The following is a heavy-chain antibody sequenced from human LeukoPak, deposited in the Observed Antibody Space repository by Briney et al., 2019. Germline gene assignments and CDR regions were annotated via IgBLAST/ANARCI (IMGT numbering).Heavy chain of an antibody. J-gene: IGHJ6*02. CDR1: GFTFSDYY. CDR3: ARFWAEVDGSGSYLYYYGMDV. CDR2: ISSSGSTI. Sequence: GGSLRLSCAASGFTFSDYYMSWIRQAPGKGLEWVSYISSSGSTIYYAASVKGRFTISRDNAKNSLYLQMNSLRAEDTAVYYCARFWAEVDGSGSYLYYYGMDVWGQGTTVTVSS. V-gene: IGHV3-11*01. D-gene: IGHD3-10*01.